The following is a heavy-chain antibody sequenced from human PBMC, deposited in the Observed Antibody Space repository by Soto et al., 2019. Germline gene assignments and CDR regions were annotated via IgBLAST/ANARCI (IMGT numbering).Heavy chain of an antibody. CDR3: ARDEPIFEYSSSGRSDAFDI. Sequence: PSETLSLTCAVSGGSISSGGYSWSWIRQPPGKSLEWIGYIYHSGSTYYNPSLKSRVTISVDRSKNQISLQLNSVTPEDTAVYYCARDEPIFEYSSSGRSDAFDIWGQGTMVTVSS. CDR2: IYHSGST. J-gene: IGHJ3*02. D-gene: IGHD6-6*01. V-gene: IGHV4-30-2*01. CDR1: GGSISSGGYS.